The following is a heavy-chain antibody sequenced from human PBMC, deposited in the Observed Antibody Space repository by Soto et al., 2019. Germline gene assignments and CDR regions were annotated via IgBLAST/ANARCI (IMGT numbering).Heavy chain of an antibody. CDR2: IRSKAYGGTT. J-gene: IGHJ6*02. CDR3: TRGNWTGYYMRYYYYGMYV. CDR1: GFTFGDYA. V-gene: IGHV3-49*03. D-gene: IGHD3-3*01. Sequence: GGSLRLSCTASGFTFGDYAMSWFRQAPGKGLEWVGFIRSKAYGGTTEYAASVKGRFTISRDDSKSIAYLQMNSLKTEDTAVYYCTRGNWTGYYMRYYYYGMYVWGQGTTVTVSS.